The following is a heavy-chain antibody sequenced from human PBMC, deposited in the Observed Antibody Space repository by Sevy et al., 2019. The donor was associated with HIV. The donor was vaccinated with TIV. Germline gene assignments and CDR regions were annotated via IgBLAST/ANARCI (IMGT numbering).Heavy chain of an antibody. D-gene: IGHD4-17*01. CDR1: GFSISDYY. V-gene: IGHV3-11*01. Sequence: GGSLRLSCAASGFSISDYYMSWIRQAPGKGPQWISYISSTADSIYYADSVKGRFTISRDNAKNSLYLQMNSLTVEDTALYDCARDHLKDGDLGDYHYYAMDVWGRGTTVTVSS. CDR2: ISSTADSI. J-gene: IGHJ6*02. CDR3: ARDHLKDGDLGDYHYYAMDV.